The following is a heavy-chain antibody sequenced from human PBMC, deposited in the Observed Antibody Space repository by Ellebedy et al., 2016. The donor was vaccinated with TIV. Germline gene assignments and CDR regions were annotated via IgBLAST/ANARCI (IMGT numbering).Heavy chain of an antibody. V-gene: IGHV4-34*01. CDR2: IYYSGST. Sequence: SETLSLXXAVYGGSFSGYFWSWIRQPPGKGLEWIGTIYYSGSTYYNPSLKSRVTISVDTSKNQFSLKLSSVTAADTAVYYCARLAYSSLSRDKFYGMDVWGQGTTVTVSS. CDR3: ARLAYSSLSRDKFYGMDV. D-gene: IGHD6-6*01. CDR1: GGSFSGYF. J-gene: IGHJ6*02.